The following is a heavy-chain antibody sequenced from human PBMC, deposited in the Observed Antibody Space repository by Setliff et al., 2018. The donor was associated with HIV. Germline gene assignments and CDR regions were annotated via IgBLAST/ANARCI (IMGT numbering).Heavy chain of an antibody. D-gene: IGHD3-10*01. Sequence: PGGSLRLSCAVSGFTLSDYYMDWVRQAPGKGLEWVGRTRNDESNKQYSDSVKGRFTISRDNSKNTMYVQMNSLRAEDTAVYYCAKGPWFGELFINDGFDIWGQGTMVTVSS. CDR1: GFTLSDYY. V-gene: IGHV3-30*02. J-gene: IGHJ3*02. CDR3: AKGPWFGELFINDGFDI. CDR2: TRNDESNK.